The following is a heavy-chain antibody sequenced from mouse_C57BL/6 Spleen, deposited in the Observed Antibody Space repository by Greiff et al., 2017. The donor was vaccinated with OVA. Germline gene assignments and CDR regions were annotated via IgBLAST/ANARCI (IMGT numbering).Heavy chain of an antibody. J-gene: IGHJ4*01. CDR2: ISDGGSYT. CDR1: GFTFSSYA. CDR3: ARDDGYRYYYAMDY. V-gene: IGHV5-4*01. Sequence: EVKLVESGGGLVKPGGSLKLSCAASGFTFSSYAMSWVRQTPEKRLEWVATISDGGSYTYYPDNVKGRFAISRDNAKNNLYLQMSHLKSEDTAMYYCARDDGYRYYYAMDYWGQGTSVTVSS. D-gene: IGHD2-3*01.